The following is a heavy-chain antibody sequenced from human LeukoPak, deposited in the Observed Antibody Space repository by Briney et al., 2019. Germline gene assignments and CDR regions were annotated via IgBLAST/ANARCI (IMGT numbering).Heavy chain of an antibody. CDR2: IYSGGST. V-gene: IGHV3-66*02. Sequence: PGGSLRLSCAASGFTVSSNYMSWVRQAPGKGLEWVSVIYSGGSTYYADSVKGRFTISRDNSKNTLYLQMNSLRAEDTAVYYCAKRVVAAASWFDPWGQGTLVTVSS. CDR1: GFTVSSNY. J-gene: IGHJ5*02. CDR3: AKRVVAAASWFDP. D-gene: IGHD2-15*01.